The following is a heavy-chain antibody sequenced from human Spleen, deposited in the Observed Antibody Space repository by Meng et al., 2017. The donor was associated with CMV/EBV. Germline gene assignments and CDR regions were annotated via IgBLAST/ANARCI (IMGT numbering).Heavy chain of an antibody. CDR3: ARRSSSTWGIDY. CDR2: ISHSGTT. CDR1: GASINSIHW. Sequence: CAVSGASINSIHWWRWVRQPPEKGLEWIGEISHSGTTNYNSSLKSRVSISVDKSTNVFSLNLKSLTAADTAVYFCARRSSSTWGIDYWGQGTLVTVSS. D-gene: IGHD6-13*01. J-gene: IGHJ4*02. V-gene: IGHV4-4*01.